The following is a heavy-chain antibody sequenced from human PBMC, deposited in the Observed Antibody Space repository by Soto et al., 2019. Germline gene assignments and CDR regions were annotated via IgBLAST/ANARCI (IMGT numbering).Heavy chain of an antibody. V-gene: IGHV3-33*08. D-gene: IGHD2-15*01. CDR1: GFTFTSYA. CDR3: ARDRYCSGGSCYSAFDI. CDR2: IWYDGSNK. J-gene: IGHJ3*02. Sequence: PGGSLRLSCAASGFTFTSYAMNWVRQAPGKGLEWVAVIWYDGSNKYYADSVKGRFTISRDNSKNTLYLQMNSLRAEDTAVYYCARDRYCSGGSCYSAFDIWGQGTMVTVSS.